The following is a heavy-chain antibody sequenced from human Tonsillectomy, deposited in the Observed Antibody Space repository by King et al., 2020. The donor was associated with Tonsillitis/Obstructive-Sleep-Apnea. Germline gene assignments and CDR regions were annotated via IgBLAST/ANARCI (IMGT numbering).Heavy chain of an antibody. J-gene: IGHJ4*02. CDR1: GGSISSSSYY. D-gene: IGHD3-9*01. CDR3: ARHMPYYDILTGYYKSYFDY. V-gene: IGHV4-39*01. CDR2: IYYSGST. Sequence: QLQESGPGLVKPSETLSLTCTVSGGSISSSSYYWGWIRQPPGKGLEWIGSIYYSGSTYYNPSLKSRVTISVDTSKNQFSLKLSFVTAADTAVYYCARHMPYYDILTGYYKSYFDYWGQGTLVTVSS.